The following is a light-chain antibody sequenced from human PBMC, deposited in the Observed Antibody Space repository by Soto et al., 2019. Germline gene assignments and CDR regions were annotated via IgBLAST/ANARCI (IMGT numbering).Light chain of an antibody. J-gene: IGKJ1*01. CDR1: QSISTK. CDR2: DAS. Sequence: EIVMTQSPATLSVSPGERATLSCRASQSISTKLAWYQQKPGQAPRLLIYDASTRATGLPARFSGGGSGTEFTLTISSLQSEDFAVYYCQQYHNWPPWTFGKGTKVELK. CDR3: QQYHNWPPWT. V-gene: IGKV3-15*01.